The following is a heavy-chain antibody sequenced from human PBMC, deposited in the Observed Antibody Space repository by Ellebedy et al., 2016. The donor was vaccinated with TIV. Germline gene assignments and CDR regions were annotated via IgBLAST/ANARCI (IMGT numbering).Heavy chain of an antibody. J-gene: IGHJ4*02. CDR2: ISGSGGST. D-gene: IGHD3-10*01. V-gene: IGHV3-23*01. CDR1: GFTFSSDA. CDR3: ATHLYGSGSFDY. Sequence: PGGSLRLSCAASGFTFSSDAMSWVRQAPGKGLEWVSAISGSGGSTYYADSVKGRFTISRDNSKNTLYLQMNSLRAEDTAVYYCATHLYGSGSFDYWGQGTLVTVSS.